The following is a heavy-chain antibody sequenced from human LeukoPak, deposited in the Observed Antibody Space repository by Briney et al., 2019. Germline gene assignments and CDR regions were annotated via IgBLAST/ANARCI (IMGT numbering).Heavy chain of an antibody. CDR1: GYTFTSYG. CDR2: ISAYNGNT. D-gene: IGHD2-2*01. CDR3: ARDQDIVVVPAALYL. J-gene: IGHJ4*02. Sequence: ASVKVSCKASGYTFTSYGISWVRQAPGQGLEWMGWISAYNGNTDYAQKLQGRVTMTTDTSTSTAYMELRSLRSDDTAVYYCARDQDIVVVPAALYLWGQGTLVTVSS. V-gene: IGHV1-18*01.